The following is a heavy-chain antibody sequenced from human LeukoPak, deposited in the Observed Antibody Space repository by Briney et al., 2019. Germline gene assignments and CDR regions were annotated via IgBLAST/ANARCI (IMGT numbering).Heavy chain of an antibody. V-gene: IGHV6-1*01. D-gene: IGHD6-13*01. CDR1: GDTVSSDTTA. CDR2: AYYTSKWIT. CDR3: ARGYWAHGMNV. J-gene: IGHJ6*02. Sequence: SQTLSLTCALSGDTVSSDTTAWDWIRQSPSRGLEWLGRAYYTSKWITNYAVSVRSPITVNPNTSNNQFSLQLNSVTPEDTAVYYCARGYWAHGMNVWGPGTTVTVSS.